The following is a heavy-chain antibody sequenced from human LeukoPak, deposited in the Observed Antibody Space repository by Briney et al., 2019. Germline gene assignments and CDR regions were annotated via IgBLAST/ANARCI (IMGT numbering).Heavy chain of an antibody. V-gene: IGHV3-11*01. CDR1: GFTFSDYY. CDR2: ISSSGSTI. Sequence: GGSLRLSCAASGFTFSDYYMTWIRQAPGKGLEGVSYISSSGSTIYYADSVKGRFTISRDNAKNSLYLQMNSLRAEDTAVYYCASRRNSGCDYWGQGTLVTVSS. D-gene: IGHD6-19*01. J-gene: IGHJ4*02. CDR3: ASRRNSGCDY.